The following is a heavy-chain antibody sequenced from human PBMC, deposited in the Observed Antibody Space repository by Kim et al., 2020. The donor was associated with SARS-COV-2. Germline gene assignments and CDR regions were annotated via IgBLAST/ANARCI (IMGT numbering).Heavy chain of an antibody. D-gene: IGHD3-16*01. CDR3: ARRGIGLYYYGMDV. J-gene: IGHJ6*02. V-gene: IGHV5-51*01. Sequence: YSPSFHEQFTITADKSISAAYLQWSSLKAADTAMYYCARRGIGLYYYGMDVWGQGTTVTVSS.